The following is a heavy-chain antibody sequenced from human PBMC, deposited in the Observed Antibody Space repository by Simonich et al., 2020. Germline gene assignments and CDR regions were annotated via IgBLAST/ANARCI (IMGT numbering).Heavy chain of an antibody. Sequence: QVQLQQWGAGLLKPSETLSLTCAVYGGSFSGYYWSWIRQPPGKGLEWIGEIKHSGITNYNPSLKSRGTISVDTSKNQFSLKLSSVTAADTAVYYCARGKGWKNAFDIWGQGTMVTVSS. CDR3: ARGKGWKNAFDI. CDR1: GGSFSGYY. J-gene: IGHJ3*02. V-gene: IGHV4-34*01. D-gene: IGHD1-1*01. CDR2: IKHSGIT.